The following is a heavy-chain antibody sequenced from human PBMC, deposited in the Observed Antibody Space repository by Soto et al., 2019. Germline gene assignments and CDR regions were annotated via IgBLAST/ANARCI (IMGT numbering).Heavy chain of an antibody. CDR2: ISGDDGTT. CDR3: AKDRTNGMADG. D-gene: IGHD6-13*01. J-gene: IGHJ4*02. CDR1: GFTFSSYV. Sequence: GGSLRLSCAASGFTFSSYVMSWVRQAPGKGLEWVSVISGDDGTTYYADSVKGRFNISRDNSKNTLYVQMNSLRAEDTAIYYCAKDRTNGMADGWGQGTLVRVAS. V-gene: IGHV3-23*01.